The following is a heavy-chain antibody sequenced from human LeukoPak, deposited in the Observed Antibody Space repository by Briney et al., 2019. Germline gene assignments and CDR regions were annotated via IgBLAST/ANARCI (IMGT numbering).Heavy chain of an antibody. CDR3: ATGGRSGMAFDF. V-gene: IGHV3-74*01. D-gene: IGHD5-24*01. CDR1: GFTFSNYW. J-gene: IGHJ4*02. CDR2: INTDGSST. Sequence: PGGSLRLSCAASGFTFSNYWMHWVRQAPGKGLVWVSRINTDGSSTDYADSVKGRFTISRDISKTTLYLQMIRLRAEDTAATYCATGGRSGMAFDFWGQGTLVTVSS.